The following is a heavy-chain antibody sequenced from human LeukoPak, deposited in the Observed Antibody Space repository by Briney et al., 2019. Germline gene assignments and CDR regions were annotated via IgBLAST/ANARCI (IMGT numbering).Heavy chain of an antibody. J-gene: IGHJ4*02. CDR3: ARAYGDYVYFDY. V-gene: IGHV4-59*01. Sequence: SETLSLTCTVSGGSISSYYWSWIRQPPGKGLEWIGHIYYSGSTNYNPSLKSRVTISVDTSKNQFSLKLSSVTAADTAVYYCARAYGDYVYFDYWGQGTLVTVSS. CDR2: IYYSGST. D-gene: IGHD4-17*01. CDR1: GGSISSYY.